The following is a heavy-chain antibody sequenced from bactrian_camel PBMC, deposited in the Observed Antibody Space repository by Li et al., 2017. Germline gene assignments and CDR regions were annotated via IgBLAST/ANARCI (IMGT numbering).Heavy chain of an antibody. D-gene: IGHD2*01. J-gene: IGHJ4*01. CDR3: TTGDKWYPW. Sequence: VQLVESGGGSVQAGGSLTLSCAAGRYTYKRNCMGWFRQRPGKDREGLAVLWIGGATTTYADSVKGRFIITRDKAENTVYLQMDSLKSEDTALYFCTTGDKWYPWWGQGTQVTVS. V-gene: IGHV3S1*01. CDR2: LWIGGATT. CDR1: RYTYKRNC.